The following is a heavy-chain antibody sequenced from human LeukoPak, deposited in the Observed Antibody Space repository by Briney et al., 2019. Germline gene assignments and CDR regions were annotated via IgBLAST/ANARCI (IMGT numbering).Heavy chain of an antibody. J-gene: IGHJ5*02. D-gene: IGHD3-3*01. CDR3: ARDTSDFWSGPKPWFDP. V-gene: IGHV1-2*02. Sequence: ASVKVSCKASGYTFTGYCMHWVRQAPGQGLEWMGWINPNSGGTNYAQKFQGRVTMTRDTSISTAYMELSRLRSDDTAVYYCARDTSDFWSGPKPWFDPWGQGTLVTVSS. CDR1: GYTFTGYC. CDR2: INPNSGGT.